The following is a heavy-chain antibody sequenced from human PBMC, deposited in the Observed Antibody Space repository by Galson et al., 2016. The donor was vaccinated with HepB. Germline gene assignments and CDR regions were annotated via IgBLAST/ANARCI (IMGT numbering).Heavy chain of an antibody. Sequence: CAISGDSVSSHSVTWNWIMQSPSRGLEWLGRTYYRSKWYNDYAVSVKSRMTINPDTSKNQFSLQLNSVTPEDTAVYYCARRGSKEKGYFDLWGRGTLVTVSS. CDR1: GDSVSSHSVT. CDR3: ARRGSKEKGYFDL. J-gene: IGHJ2*01. V-gene: IGHV6-1*01. D-gene: IGHD6-13*01. CDR2: TYYRSKWYN.